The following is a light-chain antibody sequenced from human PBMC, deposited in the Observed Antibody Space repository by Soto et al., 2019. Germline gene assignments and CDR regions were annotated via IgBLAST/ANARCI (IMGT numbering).Light chain of an antibody. Sequence: QSVLTQPRSVSGSLGQSVTISCTGTSSDVGTYNYVSWYQQHPGKAPKVMIYDVGERPSGVPDRFSGSKSGNTASLTISGLQAEDEADYYCCSYAGSPRNVLGTGTKLTVL. CDR1: SSDVGTYNY. J-gene: IGLJ1*01. CDR3: CSYAGSPRNV. CDR2: DVG. V-gene: IGLV2-11*01.